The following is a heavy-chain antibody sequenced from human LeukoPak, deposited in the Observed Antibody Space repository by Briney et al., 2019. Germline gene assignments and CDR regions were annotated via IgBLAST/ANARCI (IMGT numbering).Heavy chain of an antibody. Sequence: SGGSLRLSCAASGFTFSSYAMSWVRQAPGKGLEWVSAISGSGGSTYYADSVKGRFTISRDNSKNTLYLQMNSLRAEDTAVYYCAKGFELLAEGPDYYDSSGYYRHDAFDIWGQGTMVTVSS. J-gene: IGHJ3*02. CDR2: ISGSGGST. V-gene: IGHV3-23*01. CDR3: AKGFELLAEGPDYYDSSGYYRHDAFDI. CDR1: GFTFSSYA. D-gene: IGHD3-22*01.